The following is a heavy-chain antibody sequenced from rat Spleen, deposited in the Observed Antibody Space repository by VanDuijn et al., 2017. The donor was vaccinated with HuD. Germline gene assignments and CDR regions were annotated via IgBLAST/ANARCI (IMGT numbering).Heavy chain of an antibody. J-gene: IGHJ2*01. Sequence: EVQLVESDGGLVQPGRSLKLSCAASGFTFSDYYMAWVRQAPTKGLEWVATISYDGSSTYYRDSVKGRFTISRDNAKSTLYLQMDSLRSEDTATYYCARGYQLGYCGQGVMVTVSS. V-gene: IGHV5-29*01. CDR1: GFTFSDYY. CDR2: ISYDGSST. D-gene: IGHD4-3*01. CDR3: ARGYQLGY.